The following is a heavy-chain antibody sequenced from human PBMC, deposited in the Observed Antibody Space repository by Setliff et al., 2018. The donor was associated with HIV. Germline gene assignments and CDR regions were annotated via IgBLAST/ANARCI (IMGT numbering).Heavy chain of an antibody. J-gene: IGHJ4*02. CDR2: ISWNSGSM. V-gene: IGHV3-9*01. Sequence: SLRLSCAASGFTFDDYAMHWVRQAPGKGLEWVSGISWNSGSMGYADSVKGRFTISRDNAKNSLYLQMNSLRPEDTALYYCAKGVGRSSSSAARFDYWGQGALVTVSS. CDR1: GFTFDDYA. CDR3: AKGVGRSSSSAARFDY. D-gene: IGHD6-6*01.